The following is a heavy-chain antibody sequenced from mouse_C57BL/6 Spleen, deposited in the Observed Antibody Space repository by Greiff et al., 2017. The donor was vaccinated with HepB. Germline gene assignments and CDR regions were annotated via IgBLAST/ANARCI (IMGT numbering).Heavy chain of an antibody. Sequence: VQLVESGAELVKPGASVKISCKASGYAFSSYWMNWVKQRPGKGLEWIGQIYPGDGDTNYNGKFKGKATLTADKSSSTAYMQLSSLTSEDSAVYFCARHYYGSRWYFDVWGTGTTVTVSS. D-gene: IGHD1-1*01. J-gene: IGHJ1*03. CDR3: ARHYYGSRWYFDV. CDR1: GYAFSSYW. CDR2: IYPGDGDT. V-gene: IGHV1-80*01.